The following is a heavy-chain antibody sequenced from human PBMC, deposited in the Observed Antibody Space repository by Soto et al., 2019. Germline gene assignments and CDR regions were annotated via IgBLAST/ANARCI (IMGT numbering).Heavy chain of an antibody. CDR1: GSTFTSYH. Sequence: QVQLVQSGAEVKKPGASVRVSCKASGSTFTSYHMHWVRQAPGQGLEWMGIIKLSDGGATYAQDFQGRATMTRDTSTSTLYRELRSLRSEDTAIYYCARRALGSFDYWGQGTLVTVSS. CDR3: ARRALGSFDY. V-gene: IGHV1-46*01. CDR2: IKLSDGGA. J-gene: IGHJ4*02.